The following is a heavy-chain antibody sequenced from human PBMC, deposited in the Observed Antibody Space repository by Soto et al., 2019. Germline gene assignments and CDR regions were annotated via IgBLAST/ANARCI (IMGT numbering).Heavy chain of an antibody. CDR3: AREGRDILTGYRDYYYYGMDV. V-gene: IGHV3-74*01. J-gene: IGHJ6*02. D-gene: IGHD3-9*01. CDR1: GFTFSSYW. CDR2: SNSDGSST. Sequence: GGSLRLSCAASGFTFSSYWMHWVRQAPGKGLVWVSRSNSDGSSTSYADSVKGRFTISRDNAKNTLYLQMNSLRAEDTAVYYCAREGRDILTGYRDYYYYGMDVWGQGTTVTVSS.